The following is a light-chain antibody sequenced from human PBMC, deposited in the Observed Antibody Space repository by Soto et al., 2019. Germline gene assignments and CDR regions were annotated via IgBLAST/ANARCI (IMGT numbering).Light chain of an antibody. CDR2: DAS. J-gene: IGKJ4*01. V-gene: IGKV3-11*01. CDR3: QQRKSWPPLT. CDR1: QSVDIY. Sequence: ETVLTQSPATLSLSPGERATLSCRASQSVDIYLAWYQQKPDQSPRLLIYDASNRAPGIPARFSGSGSGTDITLTISSLEPEDFAIYYCQQRKSWPPLTFGGGTKVEIK.